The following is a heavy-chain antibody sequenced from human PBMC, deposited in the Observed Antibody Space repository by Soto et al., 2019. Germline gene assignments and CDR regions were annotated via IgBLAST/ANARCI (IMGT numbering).Heavy chain of an antibody. V-gene: IGHV3-7*03. CDR3: AAGTSVTTSDY. CDR1: RFTFKNYW. CDR2: IKEDGSEK. Sequence: PGGSLRLSCAASRFTFKNYWMGWVRQAPGKGLEWVANIKEDGSEKYYVDSVRGRFTISRDNAKNSLYLQMNSLRVEDTAIYYCAAGTSVTTSDYWGQGTRVTVSS. D-gene: IGHD4-17*01. J-gene: IGHJ4*02.